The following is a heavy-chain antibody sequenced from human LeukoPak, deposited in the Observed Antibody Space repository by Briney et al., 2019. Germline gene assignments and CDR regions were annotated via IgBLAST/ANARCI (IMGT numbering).Heavy chain of an antibody. CDR2: ISYDGSNK. CDR3: AKDWRMFMIFGVLDP. CDR1: GFTFSTYG. Sequence: GGSLRLSCAASGFTFSTYGMHWVRQAPGKGLEWVAVISYDGSNKYYADSVKGRFTISRDNSKNTLYLQMNSLRAEDTAVYYCAKDWRMFMIFGVLDPWGQGTLVTVSS. J-gene: IGHJ5*02. V-gene: IGHV3-30*18. D-gene: IGHD3/OR15-3a*01.